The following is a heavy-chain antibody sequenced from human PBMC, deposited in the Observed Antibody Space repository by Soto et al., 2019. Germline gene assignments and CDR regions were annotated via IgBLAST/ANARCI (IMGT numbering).Heavy chain of an antibody. J-gene: IGHJ4*02. CDR1: GFTFSSYE. D-gene: IGHD3-16*01. V-gene: IGHV3-48*03. Sequence: GGSLRLSCAASGFTFSSYEMNWVRQAPGKGLEWVSYISSSGSTIYYADSVKGRFTISRDNAKNSLYLQMNSLRAEDTAVYYCARDGDNYVWGSYCPDYFDYWGQGTLVTVSS. CDR3: ARDGDNYVWGSYCPDYFDY. CDR2: ISSSGSTI.